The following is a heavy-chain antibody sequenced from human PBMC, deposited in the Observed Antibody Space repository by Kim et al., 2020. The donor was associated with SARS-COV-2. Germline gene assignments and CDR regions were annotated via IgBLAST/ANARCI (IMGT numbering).Heavy chain of an antibody. V-gene: IGHV3-30*18. J-gene: IGHJ4*02. D-gene: IGHD2-2*01. CDR3: AKEGVEVAFDY. CDR1: GFTFSSYG. Sequence: GGSLRLSCAASGFTFSSYGMHWVRQAPGKGLEWVAVISYDGSNKYYADSVKGRFTISRDNSKNTLYLQMNSLRAEDTAVYYCAKEGVEVAFDYWGQVTL. CDR2: ISYDGSNK.